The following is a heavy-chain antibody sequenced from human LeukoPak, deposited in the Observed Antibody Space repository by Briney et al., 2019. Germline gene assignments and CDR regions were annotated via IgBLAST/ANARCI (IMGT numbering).Heavy chain of an antibody. J-gene: IGHJ4*02. CDR2: MSVYGGES. V-gene: IGHV3-23*01. CDR1: GFSFDTYA. CDR3: AKERQGGNSYGDEAFYFDY. D-gene: IGHD4-23*01. Sequence: GGSLRLACTASGFSFDTYAMNWVRQAPRKGLEWVSGMSVYGGESYYADSVKERFTISRDNSQNTLYLQMHSLRAEDTAIYYCAKERQGGNSYGDEAFYFDYWGQGTLVTVSS.